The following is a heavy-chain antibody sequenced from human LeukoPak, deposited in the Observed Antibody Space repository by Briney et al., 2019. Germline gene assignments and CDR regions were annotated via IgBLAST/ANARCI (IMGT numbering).Heavy chain of an antibody. CDR1: GYIFTTYA. CDR3: ARGIVVKPSANWFDP. D-gene: IGHD2-2*01. CDR2: INADDGNT. V-gene: IGHV1-3*01. J-gene: IGHJ5*02. Sequence: ASVKVSCKTSGYIFTTYAIHWVRQAPGQGLEWMGLINADDGNTRYSQRFQGRVTITRDTSANTAYMELSSLRFEDTAVYYCARGIVVKPSANWFDPWGQGTPVTVSS.